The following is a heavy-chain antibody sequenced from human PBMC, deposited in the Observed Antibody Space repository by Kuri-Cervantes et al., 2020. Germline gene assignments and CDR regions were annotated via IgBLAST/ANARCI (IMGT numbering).Heavy chain of an antibody. J-gene: IGHJ6*02. CDR3: ARDLQGSPDDYGDYVFGYGMDV. Sequence: GESLKISCAASGFTFSSYSMNWVRQAPGKGLEWVSSISSSSSYIYYADSVKGRFTISRDNAKNSLYLQMNSLRDEDTAVYYCARDLQGSPDDYGDYVFGYGMDVWGQGTTVTVSS. CDR1: GFTFSSYS. D-gene: IGHD4-17*01. V-gene: IGHV3-21*01. CDR2: ISSSSSYI.